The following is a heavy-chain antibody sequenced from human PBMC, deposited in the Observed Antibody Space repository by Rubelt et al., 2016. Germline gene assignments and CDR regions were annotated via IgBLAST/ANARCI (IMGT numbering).Heavy chain of an antibody. CDR3: ARQGGNWFDP. CDR1: GGSFSGYY. D-gene: IGHD2-15*01. Sequence: QVQLQQWGAGLLKPSETLSLTCAVYGGSFSGYYWSWIRQPPGKGLEWIGYIYYSGSTNYNPSLKSRVTISVDTSKNQFSLKLSSVTAADTAVYYCARQGGNWFDPWGQGTLVTVSS. V-gene: IGHV4-34*11. CDR2: IYYSGST. J-gene: IGHJ5*02.